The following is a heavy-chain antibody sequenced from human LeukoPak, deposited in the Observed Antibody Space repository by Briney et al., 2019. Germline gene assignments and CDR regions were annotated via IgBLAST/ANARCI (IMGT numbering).Heavy chain of an antibody. D-gene: IGHD4-23*01. V-gene: IGHV1-69*13. J-gene: IGHJ3*02. CDR3: ARVPPPGGAFDI. CDR2: TIPLFGFSA. Sequence: ASVKVSCKASGVAFNSYAFNWVRQAPGQGLEWMGGTIPLFGFSANYAQKFQGRVTITADESTSTAYMELSSLRSEDTAVYYCARVPPPGGAFDIWGQGTMVTVSS. CDR1: GVAFNSYA.